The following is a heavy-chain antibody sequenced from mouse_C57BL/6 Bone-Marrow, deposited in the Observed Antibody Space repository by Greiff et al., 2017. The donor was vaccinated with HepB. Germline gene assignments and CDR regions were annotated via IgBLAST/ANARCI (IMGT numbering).Heavy chain of an antibody. CDR2: IWWNDDK. CDR1: GFSLSTSNMG. CDR3: AQMPLYYYGSSYDWYFDV. V-gene: IGHV8-5*01. Sequence: QVTLKVSGPGILQPSQTLSLTCSFSGFSLSTSNMGIGWIRQPSGKGLEWLAHIWWNDDKYYNPSLKSRLTISKDTSTNQVFLKITSVDTADTATYYCAQMPLYYYGSSYDWYFDVWGTGTTVTVSS. D-gene: IGHD1-1*01. J-gene: IGHJ1*03.